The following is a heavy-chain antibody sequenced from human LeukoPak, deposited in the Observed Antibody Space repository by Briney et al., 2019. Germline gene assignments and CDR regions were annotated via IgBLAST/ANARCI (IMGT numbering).Heavy chain of an antibody. Sequence: SETLSLTCTVSGGSISSYYWSWIRQPAGKGLEWIGRIYTSGSTNYNPSLKSRVTISVDKSKNQFSLKLSSVTAADTAVYYCASRRPSNWYPVGAFDIWGQGTMVTVSS. CDR2: IYTSGST. J-gene: IGHJ3*02. CDR1: GGSISSYY. V-gene: IGHV4-4*07. D-gene: IGHD6-13*01. CDR3: ASRRPSNWYPVGAFDI.